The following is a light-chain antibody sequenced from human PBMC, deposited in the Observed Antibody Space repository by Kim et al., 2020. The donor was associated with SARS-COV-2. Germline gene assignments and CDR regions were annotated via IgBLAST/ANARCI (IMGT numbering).Light chain of an antibody. CDR3: QQRDTWPGT. J-gene: IGKJ1*01. CDR2: DAS. CDR1: QSISSY. V-gene: IGKV3-11*01. Sequence: IVLTQSPATLSLSPGERATLSCRASQSISSYLAWYQHKPGQAPRLLIYDASNRATGIPARFSGSGSGTDFTLTISSLEPEDFAVYYCQQRDTWPGTFGQGTKVDIK.